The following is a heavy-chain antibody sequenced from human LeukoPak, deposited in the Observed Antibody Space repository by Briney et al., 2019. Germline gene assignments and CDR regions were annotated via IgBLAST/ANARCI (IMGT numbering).Heavy chain of an antibody. Sequence: SETLSLTCTVSDDSITTYYWSWIRQPPGRGLEWIGYIYHSGSRSYNPSLKSRVTISVDTSKGQLSLRLTSVSAADTAVYYCARAKIAVAGFFDFWGQGSLVTVSS. V-gene: IGHV4-59*01. CDR1: DDSITTYY. CDR3: ARAKIAVAGFFDF. D-gene: IGHD6-19*01. CDR2: IYHSGSR. J-gene: IGHJ4*02.